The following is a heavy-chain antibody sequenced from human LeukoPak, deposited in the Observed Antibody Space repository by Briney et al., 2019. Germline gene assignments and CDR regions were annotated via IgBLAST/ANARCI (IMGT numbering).Heavy chain of an antibody. J-gene: IGHJ4*02. V-gene: IGHV3-9*03. CDR3: AKDDCSSTSCQIDY. CDR2: ISWNSGSI. CDR1: GFTFDDYA. D-gene: IGHD2-2*01. Sequence: GRSLRLSCAASGFTFDDYAMHWVRQAPGKGLEWVSGISWNSGSIGYADSVKGRFTISRDDAKNSLYLQMNSLRAEDMALYYCAKDDCSSTSCQIDYWGQGTLVTVSS.